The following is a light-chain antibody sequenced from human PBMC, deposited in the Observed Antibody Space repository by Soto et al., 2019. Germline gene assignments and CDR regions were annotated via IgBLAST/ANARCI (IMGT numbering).Light chain of an antibody. CDR2: EVS. J-gene: IGLJ2*01. Sequence: QSALTQPPSASGSPGQSVTISCTGTSSDVGGYNYVSWYQQHPGKAPKLMISEVSKRPSGAPDRFSGSKSGNTASLTVSGLQAEDEADYYCRSFAGNNNLVFGGGTQLTVL. V-gene: IGLV2-8*01. CDR3: RSFAGNNNLV. CDR1: SSDVGGYNY.